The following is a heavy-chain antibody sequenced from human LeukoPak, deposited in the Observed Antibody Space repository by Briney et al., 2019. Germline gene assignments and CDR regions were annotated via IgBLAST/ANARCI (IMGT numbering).Heavy chain of an antibody. CDR2: IYYSGST. V-gene: IGHV4-31*03. D-gene: IGHD2-2*01. CDR1: GGSISSGGYS. J-gene: IGHJ6*02. Sequence: SETLSLTCTVSGGSISSGGYSWSWIRQHPGKGLEWIGYIYYSGSTYYNPSLKSRVTISVDTSKNQFSLKLSSVTAADTAVYYCARIGGLYQLLHHGMDVWGQGTTVTVSS. CDR3: ARIGGLYQLLHHGMDV.